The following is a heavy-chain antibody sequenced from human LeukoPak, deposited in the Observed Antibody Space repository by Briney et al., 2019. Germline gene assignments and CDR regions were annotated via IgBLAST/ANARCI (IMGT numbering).Heavy chain of an antibody. CDR2: ISSSSSTI. V-gene: IGHV3-11*04. D-gene: IGHD3-10*01. CDR3: ARDPGYYYGSGRDYYMDV. CDR1: GFTFSDYY. Sequence: PGGSLRLSCAASGFTFSDYYMSWIRQAPGKGLEWVSYISSSSSTIYYADSVKGRFTISRDNAKNSLYLQMNSLRAEDTAVYYCARDPGYYYGSGRDYYMDVWGKGTTVTVSS. J-gene: IGHJ6*03.